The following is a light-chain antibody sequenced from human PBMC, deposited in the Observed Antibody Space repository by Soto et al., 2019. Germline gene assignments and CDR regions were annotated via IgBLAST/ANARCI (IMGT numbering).Light chain of an antibody. J-gene: IGLJ2*01. CDR2: DVS. V-gene: IGLV2-14*01. CDR3: SSSTTSSTHVV. Sequence: QSVLTQPASVSGSPGQSITISCTGTSSDVGSYNYVSWYQQYPGKAPKLMIYDVSNRPSGVSYRFSGSKSGNTASLTISGLQAVDEADYYCSSSTTSSTHVVFGGGTKLTVL. CDR1: SSDVGSYNY.